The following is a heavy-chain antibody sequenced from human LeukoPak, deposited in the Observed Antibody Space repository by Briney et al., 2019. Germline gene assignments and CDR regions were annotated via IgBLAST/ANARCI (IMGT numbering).Heavy chain of an antibody. Sequence: GGSLRLSCAASGFTFSSYGMNWVRQAPGKGLEWVSYISSSGSIIYYADSVKGRFIISRDNAKNSLYLQMNSLRAEDTAVYYCTRDRYYYDSSGHPYYFDYWGQGTLVTVSS. CDR3: TRDRYYYDSSGHPYYFDY. CDR2: ISSSGSII. J-gene: IGHJ4*02. CDR1: GFTFSSYG. V-gene: IGHV3-48*03. D-gene: IGHD3-22*01.